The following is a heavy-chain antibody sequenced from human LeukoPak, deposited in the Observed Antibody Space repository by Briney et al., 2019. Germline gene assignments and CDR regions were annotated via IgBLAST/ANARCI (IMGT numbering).Heavy chain of an antibody. Sequence: SGGSLRLSCAASGFTFSSFWMSWVRQAPGKGLEWVAHVKQDGSEIYYVDSVKGRFTIFRDNAKNSLFLQMNSLRAEDTAVYFCARNWGYAFDIWGQGTMVTVSS. CDR3: ARNWGYAFDI. V-gene: IGHV3-7*05. CDR2: VKQDGSEI. CDR1: GFTFSSFW. J-gene: IGHJ3*02. D-gene: IGHD7-27*01.